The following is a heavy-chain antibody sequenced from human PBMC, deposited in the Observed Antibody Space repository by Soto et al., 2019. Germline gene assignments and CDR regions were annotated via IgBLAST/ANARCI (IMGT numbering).Heavy chain of an antibody. CDR3: AKGSRSGWYEVGRQPFDY. CDR1: GFTFSSYA. J-gene: IGHJ4*02. D-gene: IGHD6-19*01. V-gene: IGHV3-23*01. CDR2: ISGSGGST. Sequence: PGGSLRLSCAASGFTFSSYAMSWVRQAPGKGLEWVSAISGSGGSTYYADSVKGRFTISRDNSKNTLYLQVNSLRAEDTAVYYCAKGSRSGWYEVGRQPFDYWGQGTLVTVSS.